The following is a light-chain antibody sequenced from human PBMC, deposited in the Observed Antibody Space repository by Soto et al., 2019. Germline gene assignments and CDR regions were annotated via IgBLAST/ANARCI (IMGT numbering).Light chain of an antibody. V-gene: IGKV2-30*01. J-gene: IGKJ1*01. CDR1: QSVVYSDGNAY. CDR3: MQGTYGPPT. Sequence: DVVMTQSPPSLPVTLGQPASISCRSSQSVVYSDGNAYLNWFQQRPGQSPRRLIYTVSNRDSGVPDRFSGGGSGTDFTLKISRVEAEDVGIYYFMQGTYGPPTFGQGTKGEI. CDR2: TVS.